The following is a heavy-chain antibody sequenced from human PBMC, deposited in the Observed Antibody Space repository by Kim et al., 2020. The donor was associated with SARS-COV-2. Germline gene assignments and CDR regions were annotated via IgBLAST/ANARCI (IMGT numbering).Heavy chain of an antibody. V-gene: IGHV4-31*02. CDR3: ARDRRYDFWSGYAFDI. J-gene: IGHJ3*02. Sequence: SFKSRVTISVDTATNQFSLELSSVTAADTAVYYCARDRRYDFWSGYAFDIWGQGTMVTVSS. D-gene: IGHD3-3*01.